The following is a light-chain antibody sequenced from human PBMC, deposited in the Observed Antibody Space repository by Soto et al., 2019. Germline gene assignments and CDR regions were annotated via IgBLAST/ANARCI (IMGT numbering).Light chain of an antibody. J-gene: IGLJ1*01. V-gene: IGLV1-44*01. Sequence: QSVLTQPPSASGTPGQRVTISCSGSSSNIGSNTVNWYQQLPGTAPKLLIYSNNQRPSGVPDRFSGSKSGTSASLAISGLQSEDEADYYCAEWDDSLNAYVFGTGNKVTVL. CDR1: SSNIGSNT. CDR3: AEWDDSLNAYV. CDR2: SNN.